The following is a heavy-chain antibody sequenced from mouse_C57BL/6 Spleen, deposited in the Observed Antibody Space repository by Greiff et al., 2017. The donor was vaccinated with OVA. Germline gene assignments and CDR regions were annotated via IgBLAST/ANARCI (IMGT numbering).Heavy chain of an antibody. CDR3: ERTHCYGSSYDYAMDY. CDR2: INPNNGGT. J-gene: IGHJ4*01. V-gene: IGHV1-22*01. Sequence: EVQLQQSGPELVKPGASVKMSCKASGYTFTDYNMHWVKQSHGKSLEWIGYINPNNGGTSYNQKFKGKATLTVNKSSSTAYMELRSLTSEDSAVYYCERTHCYGSSYDYAMDYWGQGTSVTVSS. D-gene: IGHD1-1*01. CDR1: GYTFTDYN.